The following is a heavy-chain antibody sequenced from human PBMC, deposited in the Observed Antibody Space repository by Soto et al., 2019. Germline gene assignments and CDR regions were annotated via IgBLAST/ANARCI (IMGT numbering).Heavy chain of an antibody. CDR2: ISGSGGST. CDR3: AKDSNTPICRGGSCYPGY. Sequence: EVQLLESGGGLVQPGGSLRLSCAASGFTFTSYAMSWVRQAPGKGLEWVSAISGSGGSTYYADSVKGRFTISRDNSKNTLSLQMNSLGAEDTAVYYCAKDSNTPICRGGSCYPGYWGQGTLVTVSS. CDR1: GFTFTSYA. J-gene: IGHJ4*02. V-gene: IGHV3-23*01. D-gene: IGHD2-15*01.